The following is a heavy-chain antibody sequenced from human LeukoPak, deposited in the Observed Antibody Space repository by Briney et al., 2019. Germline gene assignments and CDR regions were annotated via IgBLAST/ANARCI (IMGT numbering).Heavy chain of an antibody. J-gene: IGHJ4*02. CDR2: ISYDGSNK. Sequence: GGSLRLSCAASGFTFSSYGMHWVRQAPGKGLEWVAVISYDGSNKYYADSVKGRFTISRDNSKNTLYLQMNSLRAEDTAVYYCAKDRKPRSITMIVVLDYWGQGTLVTVSS. CDR3: AKDRKPRSITMIVVLDY. D-gene: IGHD3-22*01. V-gene: IGHV3-30*18. CDR1: GFTFSSYG.